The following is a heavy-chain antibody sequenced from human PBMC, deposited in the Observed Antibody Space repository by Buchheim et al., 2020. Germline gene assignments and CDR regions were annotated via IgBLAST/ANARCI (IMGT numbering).Heavy chain of an antibody. CDR3: ARRGGDVLLWFGELLTYYGMDV. CDR2: INHSGST. V-gene: IGHV4-34*01. CDR1: GGSFSGYY. D-gene: IGHD3-10*01. J-gene: IGHJ6*02. Sequence: QVQLQQWGAGLLKPSETLSLTCAVYGGSFSGYYWSWIRQPPGKGLEWIGEINHSGSTNYNPSVKSRVTISVDTSKNQFSLKLSSVTAADTAVYYCARRGGDVLLWFGELLTYYGMDVWGQGTT.